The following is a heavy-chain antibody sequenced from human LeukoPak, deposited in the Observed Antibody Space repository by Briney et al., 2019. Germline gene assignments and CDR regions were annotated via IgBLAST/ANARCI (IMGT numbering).Heavy chain of an antibody. J-gene: IGHJ3*02. CDR1: GYTFTGYY. CDR2: INPNSGGT. D-gene: IGHD2-15*01. Sequence: ASVKVSCKASGYTFTGYYMHWVRQAPGQGLEWMGRINPNSGGTNYAQKFQGRVTMTRDTSISTAHMELSRLRSDDTAVYYCARKSMGYCSGGSCYSDAFDIWGQGTMVTVSS. CDR3: ARKSMGYCSGGSCYSDAFDI. V-gene: IGHV1-2*06.